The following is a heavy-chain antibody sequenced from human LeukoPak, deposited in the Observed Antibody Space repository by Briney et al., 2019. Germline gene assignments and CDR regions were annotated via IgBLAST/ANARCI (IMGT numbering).Heavy chain of an antibody. V-gene: IGHV4-34*01. CDR3: ARASRNYDYVWGSYPSGPFDY. D-gene: IGHD3-16*02. CDR1: GGSFSGYY. CDR2: IYYSGST. Sequence: SETLSLTCAVYGGSFSGYYWGWIRQPPGKGLEWIGSIYYSGSTYYNPSLKSRVTISVDTSKNQFSLKLSSVTAADTAVYYCARASRNYDYVWGSYPSGPFDYWGQGTLVTVSS. J-gene: IGHJ4*02.